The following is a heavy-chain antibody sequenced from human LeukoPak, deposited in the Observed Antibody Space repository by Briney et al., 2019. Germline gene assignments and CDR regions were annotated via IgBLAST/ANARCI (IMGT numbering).Heavy chain of an antibody. J-gene: IGHJ4*02. CDR2: IIPIFGTA. D-gene: IGHD5-12*01. Sequence: SVKVSCKASGGTFSSYAISWVRQAPGQGLEWMGGIIPIFGTANYAQKFQGRVTITADESTSTAYMELSSLRSEDTAVYYCARGDVDIVATKWDYWGQGTLVTVSS. CDR1: GGTFSSYA. V-gene: IGHV1-69*01. CDR3: ARGDVDIVATKWDY.